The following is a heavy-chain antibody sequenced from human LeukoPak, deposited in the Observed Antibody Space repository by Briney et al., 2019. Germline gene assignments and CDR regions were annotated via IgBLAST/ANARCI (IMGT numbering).Heavy chain of an antibody. CDR2: TYYRSKWYN. J-gene: IGHJ5*02. V-gene: IGHV6-1*01. CDR3: ARSARYNWNDLGWFDP. CDR1: GDSVSSNSAA. D-gene: IGHD1-20*01. Sequence: SQTLSLTCAISGDSVSSNSAAWNWIWQSPSRGLEWLGRTYYRSKWYNDYAVSVKSRITINPDTSKNQFSLQLNSVTPEDTAVYYCARSARYNWNDLGWFDPWGQGTLVTVSS.